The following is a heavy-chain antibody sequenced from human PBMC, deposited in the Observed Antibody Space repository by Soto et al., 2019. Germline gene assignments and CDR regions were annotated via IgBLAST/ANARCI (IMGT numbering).Heavy chain of an antibody. Sequence: PGGSLRLSCAASGFTFSNYGVHWVRQAPGEGLEWVAMIWHYGNNKYYADSVRGRFSISRDNTKNRLYLQMNSLRAEATAVYYWARDLVGASDYYGLDVWGQGTPVTVSS. CDR2: IWHYGNNK. V-gene: IGHV3-33*01. J-gene: IGHJ6*02. D-gene: IGHD1-26*01. CDR3: ARDLVGASDYYGLDV. CDR1: GFTFSNYG.